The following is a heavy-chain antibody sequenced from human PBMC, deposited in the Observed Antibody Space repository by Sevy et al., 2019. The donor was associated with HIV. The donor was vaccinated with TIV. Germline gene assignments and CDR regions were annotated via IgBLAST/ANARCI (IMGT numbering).Heavy chain of an antibody. CDR3: ARDPDGSGSYYYYGMDV. CDR1: GYTFTGYY. CDR2: INPNSGGT. V-gene: IGHV1-2*06. Sequence: ASVKVSCKASGYTFTGYYMHWVRQAPGQGLEWMGRINPNSGGTNYAQKFQGRVTMTRDTSISTAYMELSRLGSDDTAVYYCARDPDGSGSYYYYGMDVWGQGTTVTVSS. J-gene: IGHJ6*02. D-gene: IGHD3-10*01.